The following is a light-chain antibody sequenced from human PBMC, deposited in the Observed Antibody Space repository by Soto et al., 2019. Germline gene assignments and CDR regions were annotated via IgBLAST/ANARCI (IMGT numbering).Light chain of an antibody. Sequence: ILMTQSPSSLSAFVGDRVTMAVGASQDIVNFLAWYQQKPGKVPKLLIYAASTLQSGVPSRFSGSGSGTDFTLTISSLQPEDVATYYCQKCKVAPFTFGGGTKVDI. CDR2: AAS. CDR1: QDIVNF. V-gene: IGKV1-27*01. CDR3: QKCKVAPFT. J-gene: IGKJ4*01.